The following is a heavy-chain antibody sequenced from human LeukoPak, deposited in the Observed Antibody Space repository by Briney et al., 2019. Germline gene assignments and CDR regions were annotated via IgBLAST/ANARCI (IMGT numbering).Heavy chain of an antibody. CDR1: GYTFTTYY. CDR3: ARLEGIGATMGD. J-gene: IGHJ4*02. Sequence: ASVKVSCKASGYTFTTYYIHWVRQAPGQGLEWMGVIKPSGGTTIYAQKFQGRVTMTRDTSTSTVYMELSSLTSQDTAVYYCARLEGIGATMGDWGQGTLVTVSS. D-gene: IGHD5-12*01. CDR2: IKPSGGTT. V-gene: IGHV1-46*01.